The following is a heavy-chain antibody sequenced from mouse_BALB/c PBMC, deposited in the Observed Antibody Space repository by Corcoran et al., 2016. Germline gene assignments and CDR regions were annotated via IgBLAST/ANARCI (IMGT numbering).Heavy chain of an antibody. CDR1: GYSFTGYY. V-gene: IGHV1-26*01. Sequence: EVRLQQSGPELVKPGASVKISCKASGYSFTGYYMHWVKQSHVKSLEWIGRINPYNGATSYNQNFKDKASLTVDKSSSTAYMELHSLTSEDSAVYYCARGSYGSSPSWFAYWGQGTLVTVSA. CDR2: INPYNGAT. D-gene: IGHD1-1*01. CDR3: ARGSYGSSPSWFAY. J-gene: IGHJ3*01.